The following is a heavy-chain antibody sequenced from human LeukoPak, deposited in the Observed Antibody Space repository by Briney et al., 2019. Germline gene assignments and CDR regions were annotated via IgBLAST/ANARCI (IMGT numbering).Heavy chain of an antibody. CDR2: ISGSGGST. V-gene: IGHV3-23*01. J-gene: IGHJ4*02. CDR1: GFTFSSYA. D-gene: IGHD3-22*01. CDR3: ARDPSYYYDSSGSN. Sequence: GGSLRLSCAASGFTFSSYAMSWVRQAPGKGLEWVSAISGSGGSTYYADSVKGRFTISRDNSKNTLYLQMNSLRAEDTAVYYCARDPSYYYDSSGSNWGQGTLVTVSS.